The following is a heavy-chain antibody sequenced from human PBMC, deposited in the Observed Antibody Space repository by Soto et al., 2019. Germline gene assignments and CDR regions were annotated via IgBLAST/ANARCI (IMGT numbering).Heavy chain of an antibody. CDR3: ARRIAAAGNPFDY. D-gene: IGHD6-13*01. V-gene: IGHV1-69*01. Sequence: QVQLVQSGAEVKKPGSSVKVSCKASGGTFSSYAISWVRQAPGQGLEWMGGIIPIFGTANYAQKFQGRVTITADDSTSTAYMELSSMRTEDTAVYYCARRIAAAGNPFDYWGQGTLVTVSS. CDR1: GGTFSSYA. CDR2: IIPIFGTA. J-gene: IGHJ4*02.